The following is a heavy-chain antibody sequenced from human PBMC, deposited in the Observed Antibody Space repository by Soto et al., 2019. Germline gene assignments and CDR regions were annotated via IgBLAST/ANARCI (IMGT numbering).Heavy chain of an antibody. CDR3: AKSQSSLYHMDV. CDR2: FGGSGGT. V-gene: IGHV3-23*01. J-gene: IGHJ6*03. Sequence: EVQVLESGGGLVQPGGSLRLSCVGSGFIFNNYAMAWVRQAPGKGLEWVSGFGGSGGTYYADSVKGRYTISRDNSKNTLYLQMNSLRVEDTAVYYCAKSQSSLYHMDVCGKGTAVTVSS. CDR1: GFIFNNYA.